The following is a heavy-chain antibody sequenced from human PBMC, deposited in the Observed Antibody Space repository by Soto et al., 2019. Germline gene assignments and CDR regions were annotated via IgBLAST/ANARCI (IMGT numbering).Heavy chain of an antibody. CDR1: GFTFSSYA. CDR3: ARAYFDY. J-gene: IGHJ4*02. CDR2: ISYDGSNK. Sequence: PGGSLRLSCAASGFTFSSYAMHWVRQAPGKGLEWVAVISYDGSNKYYADSVKGRFTISRDNSKNTLYLQMNSLRAEDTAVYYCARAYFDYWGLGTLVTVSS. V-gene: IGHV3-30-3*01.